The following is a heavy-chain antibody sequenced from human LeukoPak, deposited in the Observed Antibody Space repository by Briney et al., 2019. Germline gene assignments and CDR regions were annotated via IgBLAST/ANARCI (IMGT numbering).Heavy chain of an antibody. CDR1: GFTFSNFA. J-gene: IGHJ4*02. Sequence: GGSLRLSCAASGFTFSNFAMHWVRQAPGKGLEWVATISYDGINKYYADSVKGRFTISRDNSKNTLYLQMNSLRAGDTAIYYCARDYSSAWYNYFDSWGQGTLATVSS. CDR2: ISYDGINK. CDR3: ARDYSSAWYNYFDS. D-gene: IGHD6-19*01. V-gene: IGHV3-30*14.